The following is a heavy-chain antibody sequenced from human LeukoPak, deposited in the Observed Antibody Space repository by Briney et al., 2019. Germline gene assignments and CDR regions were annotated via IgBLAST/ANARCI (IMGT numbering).Heavy chain of an antibody. CDR2: ISSSSSYI. CDR1: GFTFSSYS. Sequence: GGSLRLSCAASGFTFSSYSMNWVRQAPGKGLEWVSSISSSSSYIYYADSAKGRFTISRDNAKNSLYLQMNSLRAEDTAVYYCARDKVASQRAAYYMDVWGKGTTVTVSS. D-gene: IGHD6-25*01. CDR3: ARDKVASQRAAYYMDV. V-gene: IGHV3-21*01. J-gene: IGHJ6*03.